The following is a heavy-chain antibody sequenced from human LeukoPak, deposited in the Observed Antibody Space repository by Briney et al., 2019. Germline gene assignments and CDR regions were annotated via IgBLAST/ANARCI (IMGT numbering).Heavy chain of an antibody. CDR1: GGSFSGYY. D-gene: IGHD4-17*01. CDR2: INHSGST. V-gene: IGHV4-34*01. CDR3: ARRRTTVTRLTSNAFDI. J-gene: IGHJ3*02. Sequence: SETLSLTCAVYGGSFSGYYWSWIRQPPGKGLEWIGEINHSGSTNYNPSLKSRVTISADTSKNQFSLKLSSVTAADTAVYYCARRRTTVTRLTSNAFDIWGQGTMVTVSS.